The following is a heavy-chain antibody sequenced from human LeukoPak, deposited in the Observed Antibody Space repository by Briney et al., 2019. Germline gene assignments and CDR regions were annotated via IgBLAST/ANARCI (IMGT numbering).Heavy chain of an antibody. Sequence: SETLSLTCAVYGGSLSGYYWSWIRQPPGKGLEWIGEINHSGNTNYNPSLKSRVTISVDTSKNQFSLKLSSVTAADTAVYYCARDLDSSGYYFDYWGQGTLVTVSS. CDR1: GGSLSGYY. CDR2: INHSGNT. J-gene: IGHJ4*02. CDR3: ARDLDSSGYYFDY. D-gene: IGHD3-22*01. V-gene: IGHV4-34*01.